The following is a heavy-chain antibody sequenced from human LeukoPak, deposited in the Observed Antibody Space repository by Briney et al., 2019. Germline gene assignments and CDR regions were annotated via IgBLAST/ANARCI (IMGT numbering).Heavy chain of an antibody. Sequence: GGSLRLSCAASGFTFNGAWMSWVRQVPGKGLQWVVAISHDGSKEYYVDSVKGRFTISRDNAIDSLFLQMNSLRAEDAALYYCAAMSLAFWGQGTLVTVSS. V-gene: IGHV3-7*01. CDR2: ISHDGSKE. D-gene: IGHD2-2*01. J-gene: IGHJ4*02. CDR1: GFTFNGAW. CDR3: AAMSLAF.